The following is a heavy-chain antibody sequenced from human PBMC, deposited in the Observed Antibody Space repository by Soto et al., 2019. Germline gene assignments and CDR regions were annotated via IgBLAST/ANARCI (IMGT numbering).Heavy chain of an antibody. D-gene: IGHD2-2*01. CDR2: ISNDGSNK. CDR1: GLTFNTYA. V-gene: IGHV3-30*03. Sequence: QVQLVESGGGVGQPGTSLRLSCAASGLTFNTYAMNWIRLAPGKGLEWVAVISNDGSNKYYADSVKGRFTISRDNSKNTVYLQMNSLRGEDTGVYYCASGRGYCSESSCSCFDYFQHWGQGALVIVSS. J-gene: IGHJ1*01. CDR3: ASGRGYCSESSCSCFDYFQH.